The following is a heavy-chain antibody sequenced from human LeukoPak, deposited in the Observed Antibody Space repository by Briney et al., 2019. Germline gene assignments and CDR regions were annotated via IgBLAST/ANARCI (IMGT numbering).Heavy chain of an antibody. D-gene: IGHD3-16*01. J-gene: IGHJ4*02. CDR3: ARVRSRLGYFDY. Sequence: SETLSLTCAVYGGSFSGYYWSWIRQPPGKGLEWIGEINHSGSTNYNPSLKSRVTISVDTSKNQFSLKLSSVTAADTAVHYCARVRSRLGYFDYWGQGTLVTVSS. CDR1: GGSFSGYY. V-gene: IGHV4-34*01. CDR2: INHSGST.